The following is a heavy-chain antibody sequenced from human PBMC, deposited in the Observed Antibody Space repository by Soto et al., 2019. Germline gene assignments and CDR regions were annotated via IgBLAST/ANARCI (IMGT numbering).Heavy chain of an antibody. V-gene: IGHV3-7*01. CDR2: IKQDGSEK. CDR1: GFTFSSYW. Sequence: GGSLRLSCAASGFTFSSYWMSWVRQAPGKGLEWVANIKQDGSEKYYVDSVKGRFTISRDNAKNSLYLQMNSLRAEDTAVYYCARDSRYCSGGSCWRGLDYWGQGTLVTVSS. J-gene: IGHJ4*02. CDR3: ARDSRYCSGGSCWRGLDY. D-gene: IGHD2-15*01.